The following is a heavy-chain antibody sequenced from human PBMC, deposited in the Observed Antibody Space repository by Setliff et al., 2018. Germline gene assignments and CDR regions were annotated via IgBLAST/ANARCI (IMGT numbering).Heavy chain of an antibody. CDR1: GGSISSSSYY. D-gene: IGHD6-13*01. Sequence: SETLSLTCTVSGGSISSSSYYWGWIRQPPGKGLEWIGSIYYSGSTYYNPSLKSRVTISVDTSKNQFSLKLSSVTAADTAVYYCARDVRVASSSWFKSAFDIWDQGTMVTVSS. V-gene: IGHV4-39*07. J-gene: IGHJ3*02. CDR2: IYYSGST. CDR3: ARDVRVASSSWFKSAFDI.